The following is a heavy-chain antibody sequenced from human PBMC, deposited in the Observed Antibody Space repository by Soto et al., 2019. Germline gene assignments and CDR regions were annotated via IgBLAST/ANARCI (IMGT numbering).Heavy chain of an antibody. J-gene: IGHJ4*02. D-gene: IGHD4-17*01. CDR2: IIPFFGTA. V-gene: IGHV1-69*13. CDR3: AKSAPMDAGDKYYYDF. CDR1: GGTFSTFG. Sequence: ASVKVSCKSSGGTFSTFGISWVRQAPGQGLEWMGGIIPFFGTARYSQKFEDRITITADESTNTVYMDLRSLTSEDTAIYYCAKSAPMDAGDKYYYDFWGQGALVTVSS.